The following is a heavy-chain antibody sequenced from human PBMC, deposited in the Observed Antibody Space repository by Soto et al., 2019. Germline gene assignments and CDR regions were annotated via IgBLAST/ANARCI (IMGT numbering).Heavy chain of an antibody. CDR2: IYYSGST. V-gene: IGHV4-31*03. CDR1: GGSIRSGGYY. D-gene: IGHD5-18*01. CDR3: ARDRLMATAGTARHYFGLDV. Sequence: PSDTLSLTCTVSGGSIRSGGYYWSWVRQSPRRGLEWIGNIYYSGSTYYNPSLKSRLTISVDTSKNQSSLNLSSVTAADTAVYYCARDRLMATAGTARHYFGLDVWGQGTTVTVSS. J-gene: IGHJ6*02.